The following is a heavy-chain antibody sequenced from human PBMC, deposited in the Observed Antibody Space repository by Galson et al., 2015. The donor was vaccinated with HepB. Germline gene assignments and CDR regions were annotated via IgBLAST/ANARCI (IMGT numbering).Heavy chain of an antibody. V-gene: IGHV4-38-2*02. Sequence: TLSLTCTVSGYSISSGYYWGWIRQPPGKGLEWIGTIHHSGSTYYNPTLKSRVTISVDTSNNQFSLKLSSVTAADTAVYYCVRGQDISGFYYPLDCWGQGTLVTVSS. CDR3: VRGQDISGFYYPLDC. J-gene: IGHJ4*02. CDR2: IHHSGST. CDR1: GYSISSGYY. D-gene: IGHD3-22*01.